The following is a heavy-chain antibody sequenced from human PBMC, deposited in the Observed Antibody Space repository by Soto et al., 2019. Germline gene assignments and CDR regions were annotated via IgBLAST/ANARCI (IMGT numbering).Heavy chain of an antibody. Sequence: QVQLQESGPGLVKPSQTLSLTCTVSGGSISSGDYYWSWIRQPPGKGLEWIGYIYYSGSTYYNPYLKSRVTISVDTSKNQYSRKLSSVTAADTAVYYCAISAGNSVDFDYWGQGTLVTVSS. D-gene: IGHD6-13*01. J-gene: IGHJ4*02. CDR1: GGSISSGDYY. CDR3: AISAGNSVDFDY. CDR2: IYYSGST. V-gene: IGHV4-30-4*01.